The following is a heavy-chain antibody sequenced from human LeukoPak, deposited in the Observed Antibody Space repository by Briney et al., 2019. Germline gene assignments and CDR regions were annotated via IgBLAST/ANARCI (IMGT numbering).Heavy chain of an antibody. D-gene: IGHD3-22*01. CDR1: GFIFNDYG. CDR2: IWYDGSKA. J-gene: IGHJ3*01. V-gene: IGHV3-33*06. CDR3: AKDYYYDSSGYDAFDL. Sequence: GGSLRLSCAASGFIFNDYGMHWVRQAPGKGLEGVAVIWYDGSKAYYGDSVKGRFAISRDSANSTLFLQMNSLRVEDTAVYYCAKDYYYDSSGYDAFDLWGQGTMVTVSS.